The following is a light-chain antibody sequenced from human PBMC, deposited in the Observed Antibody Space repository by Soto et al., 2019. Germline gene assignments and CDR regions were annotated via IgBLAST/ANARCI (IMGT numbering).Light chain of an antibody. CDR3: QQSYSDLS. J-gene: IGKJ4*01. CDR1: QSISNY. Sequence: DIQMTQSPSSLSATVGDRVTITCRASQSISNYLIWYQQKPGKAPKVLISAASSLQSGVPSRFSGSGAGTEFALTISSLQPEDFATYYCQQSYSDLSFGGGTKVEIK. CDR2: AAS. V-gene: IGKV1-39*01.